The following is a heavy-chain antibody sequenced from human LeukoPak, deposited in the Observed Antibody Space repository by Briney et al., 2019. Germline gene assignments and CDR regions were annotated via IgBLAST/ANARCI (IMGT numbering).Heavy chain of an antibody. CDR2: IYPGDSDT. V-gene: IGHV5-51*01. J-gene: IGHJ4*02. D-gene: IGHD1-1*01. CDR3: ARRSPLGTETFDY. CDR1: GYNFPTYW. Sequence: GESLKISCKGSGYNFPTYWIGWVRQMPGKGLEWMGIIYPGDSDTRYSPSFQGQVTISADKSISTAYLQWSSLKASDTAMYYCARRSPLGTETFDYWGQGTLVTVSS.